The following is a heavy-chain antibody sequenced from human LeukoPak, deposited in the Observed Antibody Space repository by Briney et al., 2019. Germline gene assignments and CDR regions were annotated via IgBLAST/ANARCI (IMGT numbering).Heavy chain of an antibody. CDR3: AKSYGGNFFDY. V-gene: IGHV3-30*02. CDR2: ARYDGMNK. J-gene: IGHJ4*02. CDR1: GFTFSNYG. Sequence: PGGSLRLSCAASGFTFSNYGMHWVRQAPDKGPEWVAFARYDGMNKYYADSVQGRFTVSRDNSKNTLYLQINSLRIEDTALYYCAKSYGGNFFDYWGQGTLVSVSS. D-gene: IGHD4-23*01.